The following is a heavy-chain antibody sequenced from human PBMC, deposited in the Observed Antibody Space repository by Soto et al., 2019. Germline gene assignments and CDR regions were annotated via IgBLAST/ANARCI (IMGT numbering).Heavy chain of an antibody. CDR2: INHSGST. CDR1: GGSFSGYY. J-gene: IGHJ4*02. CDR3: GRPPPRFAGGGSCYPGRNY. D-gene: IGHD2-15*01. V-gene: IGHV4-34*01. Sequence: PSETQSHTYAVYGGSFSGYYWSWLRPPPGKGLEGIGEINHSGSTNYNPSLKSRVTISVDTSKNQFSLKLSAVTAGDRAVYYCGRPPPRFAGGGSCYPGRNYWGQGTLATAPQ.